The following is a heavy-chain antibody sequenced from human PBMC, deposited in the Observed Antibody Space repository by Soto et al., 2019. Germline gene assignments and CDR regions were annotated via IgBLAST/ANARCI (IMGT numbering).Heavy chain of an antibody. J-gene: IGHJ4*01. Sequence: QVQLVQSGAEVKMPGASVKVSCKAYGYTFTNHNVHWVRLAPGQGLEWMGIVTPSNGSTHYAARFHARVALTRDTCTNTVYLELSSLRPEDTAVYYCDREASASFMNWDVQVWGHRPVVAVSS. CDR2: VTPSNGST. V-gene: IGHV1-46*01. D-gene: IGHD1-26*01. CDR3: DREASASFMNWDVQV. CDR1: GYTFTNHN.